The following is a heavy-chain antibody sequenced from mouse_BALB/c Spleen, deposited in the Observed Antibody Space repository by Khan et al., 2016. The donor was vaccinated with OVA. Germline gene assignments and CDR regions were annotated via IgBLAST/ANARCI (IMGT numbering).Heavy chain of an antibody. Sequence: EVELVESGGGLVKPGGSLKFSCAASGFTFSNYGMSWVRQTPEKRLEWVATISSGGSYTYYPDSVKGRFTTSRDNANNTLYLKMSSPRSEDMAMYYCARTPGYYGCKYFDYWSQGTTLTISS. V-gene: IGHV5-9-3*01. J-gene: IGHJ2*01. CDR2: ISSGGSYT. CDR1: GFTFSNYG. D-gene: IGHD1-1*01. CDR3: ARTPGYYGCKYFDY.